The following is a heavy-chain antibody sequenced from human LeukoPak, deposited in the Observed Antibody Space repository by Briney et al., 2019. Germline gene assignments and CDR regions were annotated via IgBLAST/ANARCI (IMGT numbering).Heavy chain of an antibody. J-gene: IGHJ5*02. CDR1: GGTFSSYA. Sequence: SVKVSCKASGGTFSSYAISWVRQAPGQGLEWMGGIIPIFGTASYAQKFQGRVTITADESTSTAYMELSSLRSEDTAVYYCARDRYSSSGYNWFDPWGQGTLVTVSS. CDR3: ARDRYSSSGYNWFDP. V-gene: IGHV1-69*01. CDR2: IIPIFGTA. D-gene: IGHD6-13*01.